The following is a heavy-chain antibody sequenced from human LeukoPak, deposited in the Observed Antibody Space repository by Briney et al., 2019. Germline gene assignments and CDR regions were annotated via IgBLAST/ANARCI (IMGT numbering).Heavy chain of an antibody. CDR1: GFTVSSNY. D-gene: IGHD3-3*01. Sequence: GGSLRLSCAASGFTVSSNYMSWVRQAPGKGLEWVSGINWNGGSTGYADSVKGRFTISRDNAKNSLYLQMNSLRAEDTALYYCARLREIPVFGVVTKSTSYFDYWGQGTLVTVSS. CDR2: INWNGGST. V-gene: IGHV3-20*04. CDR3: ARLREIPVFGVVTKSTSYFDY. J-gene: IGHJ4*02.